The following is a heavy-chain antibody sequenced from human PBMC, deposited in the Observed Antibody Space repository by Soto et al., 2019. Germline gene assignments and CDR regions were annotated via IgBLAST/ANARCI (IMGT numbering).Heavy chain of an antibody. V-gene: IGHV2-26*01. CDR2: IDSSGEK. J-gene: IGHJ5*02. CDR3: ARRHLAVAVSPWFDP. D-gene: IGHD6-19*01. Sequence: QVTLKESGPVLVNPTETLTLRCTVSGLSITDSEMGVSWISQPPGQPLEWLAHIDSSGEKSYRTFLKSRLAISKDTSKSQIVLTMTNMDPADTATYYCARRHLAVAVSPWFDPWGQGIQVTVSS. CDR1: GLSITDSEMG.